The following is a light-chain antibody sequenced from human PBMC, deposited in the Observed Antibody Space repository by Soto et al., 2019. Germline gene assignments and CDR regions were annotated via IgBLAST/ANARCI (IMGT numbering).Light chain of an antibody. CDR2: SSF. Sequence: SYELTQSLSVSVALGQTARITCGGNNIGSKVVHWYQQKPGQAPVLVIYSSFNRPSEIPERFSGSNSGSTATLTISGAQAGDEADYYCQVWDRSSVVFGGGTKVTVL. J-gene: IGLJ2*01. V-gene: IGLV3-9*01. CDR1: NIGSKV. CDR3: QVWDRSSVV.